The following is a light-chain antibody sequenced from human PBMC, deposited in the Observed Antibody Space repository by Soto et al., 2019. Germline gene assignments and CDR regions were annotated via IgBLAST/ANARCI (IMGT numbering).Light chain of an antibody. CDR1: SSDVGGYNY. Sequence: QSALTQPASVSGSPGQSITISCTGTSSDVGGYNYVSWYQQHPGKAPKLMIYDVSNRPSGVSNRFSGSKSGNTASLTISGRRAEDEADDYCSSYTSSSTLVVFGGGTKLTVL. J-gene: IGLJ2*01. CDR3: SSYTSSSTLVV. V-gene: IGLV2-14*01. CDR2: DVS.